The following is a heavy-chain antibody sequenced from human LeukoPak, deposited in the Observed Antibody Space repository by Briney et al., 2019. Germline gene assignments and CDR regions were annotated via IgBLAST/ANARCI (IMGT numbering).Heavy chain of an antibody. J-gene: IGHJ4*02. CDR3: ARFWVTRAAGDLNFDY. Sequence: GASVKVSCKASGYTFTSYGISWVRQAPGQGLEWMGWISAYNGNTNYAQKLQGRVTMTTDTSTSTAYMELRSLRSDDTAVYYCARFWVTRAAGDLNFDYWGQGTLVTVSS. D-gene: IGHD2-21*02. CDR2: ISAYNGNT. CDR1: GYTFTSYG. V-gene: IGHV1-18*01.